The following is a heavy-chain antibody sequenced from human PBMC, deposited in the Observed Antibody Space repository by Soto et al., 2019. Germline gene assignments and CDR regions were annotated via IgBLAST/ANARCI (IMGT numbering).Heavy chain of an antibody. V-gene: IGHV1-18*01. CDR2: ISAYNGNT. D-gene: IGHD3-22*01. Sequence: ASVKVSCKASGYTFTSYGISWVRQAPGQGLEWMEWISAYNGNTNYAQKLQGRVTMTTDTSTSTAYMELRSLRSDDTAVYYCARDQLYYDSSGYYRRIIPTFDYWGKGTLVTLSS. J-gene: IGHJ4*02. CDR3: ARDQLYYDSSGYYRRIIPTFDY. CDR1: GYTFTSYG.